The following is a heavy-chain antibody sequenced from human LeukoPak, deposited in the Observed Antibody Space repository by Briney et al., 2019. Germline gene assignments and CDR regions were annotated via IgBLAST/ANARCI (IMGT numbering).Heavy chain of an antibody. Sequence: GGSLRLSCAASGFTFSSYGMHWVRQAPGKGLERVAVISYDGSNKYYADSVKGRFTISRDNSKNTLYLQMNSLRAEDTAVYYCAKDTSGWYYFDYWGQGTLVTVSS. D-gene: IGHD6-19*01. J-gene: IGHJ4*02. CDR3: AKDTSGWYYFDY. CDR2: ISYDGSNK. CDR1: GFTFSSYG. V-gene: IGHV3-30*18.